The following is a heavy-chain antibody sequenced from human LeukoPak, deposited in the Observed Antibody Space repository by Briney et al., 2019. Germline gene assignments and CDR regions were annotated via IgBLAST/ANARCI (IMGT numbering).Heavy chain of an antibody. V-gene: IGHV1-69*06. J-gene: IGHJ3*02. Sequence: SVKVSCKASGGTFSSYAISWVRQAPGQGLEWMGGIIPIFGTANYAQKFQGRVTITADKSTSTAYMELSSLRSEDTAVYYCARDRLPYYYDSSGLDAFDIWGQGTMVTVSS. D-gene: IGHD3-22*01. CDR3: ARDRLPYYYDSSGLDAFDI. CDR1: GGTFSSYA. CDR2: IIPIFGTA.